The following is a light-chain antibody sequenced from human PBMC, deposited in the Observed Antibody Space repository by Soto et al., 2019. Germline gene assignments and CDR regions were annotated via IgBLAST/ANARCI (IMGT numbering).Light chain of an antibody. V-gene: IGKV3-11*01. CDR3: QQLSNGPYT. Sequence: EIVLTQSPATLSLSPGERATLSCRASQSVSSYLAWYQQKPGQAHRLLIYDASNRATGIPARFSGSGSGTAFTVTVINQGPRDFAVYDGQQLSNGPYTFGQGTMVDIK. CDR2: DAS. J-gene: IGKJ2*01. CDR1: QSVSSY.